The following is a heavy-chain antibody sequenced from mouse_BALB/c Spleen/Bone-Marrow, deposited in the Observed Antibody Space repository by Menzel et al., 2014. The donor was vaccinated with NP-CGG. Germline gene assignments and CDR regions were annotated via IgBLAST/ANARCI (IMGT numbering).Heavy chain of an antibody. CDR2: IWSGGNT. CDR3: ARKLRFYAMDF. J-gene: IGHJ4*01. Sequence: QEQLQQSGPGLVQPSQSLSITCTVSGFSLTTYGVHWVRQSPGKGLEWLGAIWSGGNTDYNAAFISRLSISKDNSKSQVFFEMNSLQAYDTAIYYCARKLRFYAMDFLGQATSVTVSS. V-gene: IGHV2-2*01. CDR1: GFSLTTYG. D-gene: IGHD1-1*01.